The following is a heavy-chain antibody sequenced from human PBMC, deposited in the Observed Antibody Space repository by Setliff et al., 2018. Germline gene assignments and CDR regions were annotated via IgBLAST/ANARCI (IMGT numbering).Heavy chain of an antibody. CDR1: GGSINNYY. CDR2: VYSNVGT. CDR3: ARYTPKLPELGIYGWFDY. Sequence: SETLSLTCTVSGGSINNYYWSWIRQPAGKGLEWIGRVYSNVGTNFNPSLKSRVTISVDTSKNHFSLKLTSVTAADTAAYYCARYTPKLPELGIYGWFDYWGQGTPVTVSS. D-gene: IGHD7-27*01. V-gene: IGHV4-4*07. J-gene: IGHJ4*02.